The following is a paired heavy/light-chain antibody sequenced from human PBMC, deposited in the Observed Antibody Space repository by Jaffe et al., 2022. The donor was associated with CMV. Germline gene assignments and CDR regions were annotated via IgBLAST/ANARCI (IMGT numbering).Heavy chain of an antibody. J-gene: IGHJ4*02. CDR2: IKEDGSEK. Sequence: EVKLVESGGGLVQPGGSLRLSCATSGFTFSTYWMTWVRQAPGKGLEWVANIKEDGSEKYYVDSVKGRFTISRDNAKKSVFLQLNSLRAEDTAFYYCVRHAEYNDYAWGNYRYRTYFDYWGQGTLVTVSS. CDR3: VRHAEYNDYAWGNYRYRTYFDY. CDR1: GFTFSTYW. D-gene: IGHD3-16*02. V-gene: IGHV3-7*03.
Light chain of an antibody. Sequence: DIQMTQSPSSLSASIGDRVTITCRASQSINTYLNWYQQTPGKAPKLLIYAVSSLRSGVPSRFSGSGSGTDFTLTISSLQAEDFATYYCQQSYSAPPFTFGPGTKV. CDR1: QSINTY. CDR2: AVS. V-gene: IGKV1-39*01. J-gene: IGKJ3*01. CDR3: QQSYSAPPFT.